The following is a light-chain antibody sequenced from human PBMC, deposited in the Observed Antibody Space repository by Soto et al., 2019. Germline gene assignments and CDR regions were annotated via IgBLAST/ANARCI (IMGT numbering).Light chain of an antibody. V-gene: IGLV3-21*02. J-gene: IGLJ1*01. Sequence: SYELTQSPSVSVAPGQTATVTCGGRNIGAKSVHWYQQKPGQAPVLVVYDDSVRPSGIPERFSGSNSGNTATLTISRVEVGDEADYYCQVWDSGSTQYVFGAGTKVT. CDR1: NIGAKS. CDR2: DDS. CDR3: QVWDSGSTQYV.